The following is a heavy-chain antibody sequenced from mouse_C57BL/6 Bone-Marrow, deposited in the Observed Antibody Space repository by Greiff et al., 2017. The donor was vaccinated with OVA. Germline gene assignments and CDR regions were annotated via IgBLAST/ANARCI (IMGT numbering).Heavy chain of an antibody. D-gene: IGHD1-1*01. CDR2: IDPSDSYT. CDR1: GYTFTSYW. V-gene: IGHV1-69*01. J-gene: IGHJ2*01. Sequence: QVQLQQPGAELVMPGASVKLSCKASGYTFTSYWMHWVKQRPGQGLEWIGEIDPSDSYTNYNQKFKGKYTLTVDKSSSTAYMQLSSLTSEDSAVYYCAREGNYYGSSYDYWGQGTTLTVSS. CDR3: AREGNYYGSSYDY.